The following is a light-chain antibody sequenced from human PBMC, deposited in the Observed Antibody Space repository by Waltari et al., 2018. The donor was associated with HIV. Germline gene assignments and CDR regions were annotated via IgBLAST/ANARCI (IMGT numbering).Light chain of an antibody. Sequence: TISCSGSASNIGSNYVCWFQQLPGTAPKLLIYRDNQRPSGIPDRFSGSRSGTSASLAISGLRAEDEADYYCAAWDDNLSAVVFGGRTKLTVL. CDR3: AAWDDNLSAVV. J-gene: IGLJ2*01. CDR2: RDN. CDR1: ASNIGSNY. V-gene: IGLV1-47*01.